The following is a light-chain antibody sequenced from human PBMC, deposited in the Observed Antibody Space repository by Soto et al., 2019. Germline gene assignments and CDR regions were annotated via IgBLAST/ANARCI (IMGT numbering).Light chain of an antibody. CDR1: SSDVGGYNY. J-gene: IGLJ2*01. CDR2: ELS. V-gene: IGLV2-8*01. Sequence: QSVLTQPPSASGSPGQSVTISCTGTSSDVGGYNYLSWYQQHPVKAPKLMIYELSKRPSGVPDRFSGSKSGNTASLTVSGLQAEDEADYYCSSYSGSNNLVFCGGTKVTVL. CDR3: SSYSGSNNLV.